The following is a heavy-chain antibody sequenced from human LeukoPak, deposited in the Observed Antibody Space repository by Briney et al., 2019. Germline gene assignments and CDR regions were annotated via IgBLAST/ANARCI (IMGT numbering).Heavy chain of an antibody. CDR3: ARARRVATYRGPTRWYFDL. J-gene: IGHJ2*01. D-gene: IGHD5-12*01. CDR1: GGSFSGYY. V-gene: IGHV4-34*01. CDR2: INHSGST. Sequence: PSETLSLTCAVYGGSFSGYYWSWLRQPPGKGLEWLGEINHSGSTNYNPSLKSRVTISVDTSKNQFSLKLSSVTAADTAVYYCARARRVATYRGPTRWYFDLWGRGTLVTVSS.